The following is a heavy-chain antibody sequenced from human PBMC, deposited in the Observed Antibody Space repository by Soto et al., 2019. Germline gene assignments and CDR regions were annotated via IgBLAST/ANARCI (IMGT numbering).Heavy chain of an antibody. CDR1: GFTVSSKY. J-gene: IGHJ6*04. V-gene: IGHV3-66*01. CDR3: ARDDVLCDGSRFYGMPLDV. D-gene: IGHD2-15*01. Sequence: GGSLRLSCAASGFTVSSKYMTWVRQAPGRGLEWVSLIQSGGTTYYADSVQGRFTISRDTSENTLHLQMDSPRVEDTAVYYCARDDVLCDGSRFYGMPLDVWGKGTTVTVSS. CDR2: IQSGGTT.